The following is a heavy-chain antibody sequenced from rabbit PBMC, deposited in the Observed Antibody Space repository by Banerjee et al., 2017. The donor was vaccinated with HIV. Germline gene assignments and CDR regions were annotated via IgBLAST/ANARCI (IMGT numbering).Heavy chain of an antibody. CDR2: IYAGSSGST. CDR1: GFSFSSSYW. CDR3: ARDRDAGYDIGDL. D-gene: IGHD1-1*01. J-gene: IGHJ3*01. Sequence: LQESGGDLVKPEGSLTLTCTASGFSFSSSYWICWVRQAPGKGLEWIACIYAGSSGSTYYATWAKGRFTISKTSSTTVTLQMTSLTAADTATYFCARDRDAGYDIGDLWGQGTLVTVS. V-gene: IGHV1S45*01.